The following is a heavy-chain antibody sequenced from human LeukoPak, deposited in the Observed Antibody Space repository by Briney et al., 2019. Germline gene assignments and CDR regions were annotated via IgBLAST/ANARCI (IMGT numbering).Heavy chain of an antibody. J-gene: IGHJ3*02. CDR2: TYYSGST. Sequence: SETLSLTCTVSGGSISSYYWSWIRQPPGKGLEWIGYTYYSGSTDFNPSLKSRVSISVDTSKNQFSLKLSSVTAADTAVYYCARDRRYSTSPYDAFDIWGQGTMVTVSS. CDR1: GGSISSYY. CDR3: ARDRRYSTSPYDAFDI. D-gene: IGHD6-6*01. V-gene: IGHV4-59*01.